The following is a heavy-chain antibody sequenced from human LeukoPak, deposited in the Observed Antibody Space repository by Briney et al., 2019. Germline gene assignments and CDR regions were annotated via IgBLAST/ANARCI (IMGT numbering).Heavy chain of an antibody. CDR1: GFTFSSYS. D-gene: IGHD4-23*01. J-gene: IGHJ3*02. CDR2: ISSSSSYI. Sequence: GGSLRLSCAASGFTFSSYSMNWVRQAPGKGLEWVSSISSSSSYIYYADSVKGRFTISRDNAKNSLYLQMNSLRAEDTAVYYCAKDAQIYGGNDAFDIWGQGTMVTVSS. CDR3: AKDAQIYGGNDAFDI. V-gene: IGHV3-21*01.